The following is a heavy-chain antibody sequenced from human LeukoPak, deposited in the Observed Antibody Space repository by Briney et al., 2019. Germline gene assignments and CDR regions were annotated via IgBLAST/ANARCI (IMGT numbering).Heavy chain of an antibody. CDR2: IYYSGST. J-gene: IGHJ5*02. V-gene: IGHV4-59*08. Sequence: AETLSLTCTVSGGSISSYYWGWIRQPPGEGLEWIGYIYYSGSTNYNPSLKSRVTISVDTSKNQFSLKLSSVTAADTAVYYCARQLPPPDYGDYVWFDPWGQGTLVTVSS. CDR3: ARQLPPPDYGDYVWFDP. CDR1: GGSISSYY. D-gene: IGHD4-17*01.